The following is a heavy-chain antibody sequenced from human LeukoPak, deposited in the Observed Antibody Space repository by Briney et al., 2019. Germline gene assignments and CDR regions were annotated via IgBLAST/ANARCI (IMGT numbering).Heavy chain of an antibody. D-gene: IGHD6-13*01. CDR3: ARGLLIAAAGTW. V-gene: IGHV3-7*03. Sequence: GGSLRLSCAASGFTFSSYWMSWVRQAPGEGLEWVAKMNQDGTEKAYVDSVRGRFTISRDNAKNSLFLQMNSLRAEDTAVYYCARGLLIAAAGTWWGQGTLVTVSS. J-gene: IGHJ4*02. CDR2: MNQDGTEK. CDR1: GFTFSSYW.